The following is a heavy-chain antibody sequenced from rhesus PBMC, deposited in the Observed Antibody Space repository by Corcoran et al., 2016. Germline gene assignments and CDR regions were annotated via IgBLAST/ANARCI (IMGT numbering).Heavy chain of an antibody. D-gene: IGHD2-39*02. V-gene: IGHV3-20*01. CDR2: IRIKVKRYTT. Sequence: EVQLVESGGGLVQPGGSLRLSCAASGFICSNSYMHGVRQAQGKGLEWVALIRIKVKRYTTEYSAAVKGRFTFSRDDSKNSLYLQMTSLQAENTGVYYGANHNGGPGDSWGQGVVVTVSS. J-gene: IGHJ6*01. CDR1: GFICSNSY. CDR3: ANHNGGPGDS.